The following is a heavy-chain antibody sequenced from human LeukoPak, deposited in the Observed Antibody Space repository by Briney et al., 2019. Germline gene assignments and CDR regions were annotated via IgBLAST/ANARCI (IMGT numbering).Heavy chain of an antibody. Sequence: SVKVSCKASGGTFSSYAISWVRQAPGQGLEWMGGIIPIFGTANYAQKFQGRVTITADESTSTAYMELSSLRSEDTAVYYCARDPFRYCSSTSCSDYYYYGMDVWGQGTTVTVSS. CDR2: IIPIFGTA. V-gene: IGHV1-69*01. CDR1: GGTFSSYA. D-gene: IGHD2-2*01. CDR3: ARDPFRYCSSTSCSDYYYYGMDV. J-gene: IGHJ6*02.